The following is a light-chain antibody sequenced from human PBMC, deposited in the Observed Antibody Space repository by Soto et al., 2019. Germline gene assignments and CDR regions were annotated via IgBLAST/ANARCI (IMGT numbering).Light chain of an antibody. CDR1: QSVSNN. CDR2: FAS. V-gene: IGKV3-15*01. CDR3: QQYDKWPLT. Sequence: EIVMTQSPATLSVSPGERATLSCRASQSVSNNLAWYQQKPGQAPRLLIYFASTRATGIPARFSGSGSGTEFTLTISSLQSEDFAVHYCQQYDKWPLTFGGGTKVETK. J-gene: IGKJ4*01.